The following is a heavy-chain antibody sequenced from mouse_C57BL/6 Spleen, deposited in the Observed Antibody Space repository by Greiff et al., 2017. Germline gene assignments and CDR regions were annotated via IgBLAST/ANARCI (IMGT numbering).Heavy chain of an antibody. Sequence: VQLQQSGAELVKPGASVKLSCKASGYTFTEYTIHWVKQRSGQGLEWIGWFYPGCGSIKYNEKFKDKATLTVDQSSSTVYMELSSLTSEDSAVYFCARDEEGVYYGNYEPFADWGQGTLVTVSA. CDR1: GYTFTEYT. J-gene: IGHJ3*01. V-gene: IGHV1-62-2*01. D-gene: IGHD2-1*01. CDR3: ARDEEGVYYGNYEPFAD. CDR2: FYPGCGSI.